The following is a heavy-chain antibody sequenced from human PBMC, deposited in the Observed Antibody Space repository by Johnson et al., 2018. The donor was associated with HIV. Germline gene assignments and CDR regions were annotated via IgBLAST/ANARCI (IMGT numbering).Heavy chain of an antibody. J-gene: IGHJ3*02. CDR2: ISYDGSNK. CDR1: GFTFSSYA. CDR3: ARGSYDFCSGYYTGYDAFEI. Sequence: QVQLVESGGGVVQPGRSLRLSCAASGFTFSSYAMHWVRQDPGKGLEWVAFISYDGSNKYYADSVKGRFTISRDNSKNTLYLQMNSLRDEDTTVYYCARGSYDFCSGYYTGYDAFEIWGKGTMVTVSS. V-gene: IGHV3-30*04. D-gene: IGHD3-3*01.